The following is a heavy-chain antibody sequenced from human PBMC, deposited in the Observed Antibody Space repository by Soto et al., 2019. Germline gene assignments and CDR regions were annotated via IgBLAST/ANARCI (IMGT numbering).Heavy chain of an antibody. J-gene: IGHJ4*02. CDR1: GFTFSSYS. V-gene: IGHV3-21*01. D-gene: IGHD5-18*01. Sequence: PGGSLRLSCAASGFTFSSYSMNWVRQAPGKGLEWVSSISSSSSYIYYADSVKGRFTISRDNAKNSLYLQMNSLRAEDTAVYYCARIGLRGYSYGYDYWGQGTLVTVSS. CDR3: ARIGLRGYSYGYDY. CDR2: ISSSSSYI.